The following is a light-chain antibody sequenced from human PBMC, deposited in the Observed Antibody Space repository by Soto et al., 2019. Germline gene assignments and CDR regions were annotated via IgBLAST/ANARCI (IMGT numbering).Light chain of an antibody. CDR3: QHSNSYSEA. J-gene: IGKJ1*01. CDR1: QTISSW. Sequence: IQMTQSPSTLSGTVGDRVTITCRASQTISSWLAWYQQKPGKAPKLLIYKASTLKSGVPSRFSGSGSGTEFTLTISSLQPDDFATYYCQHSNSYSEAFGQGTKADI. CDR2: KAS. V-gene: IGKV1-5*03.